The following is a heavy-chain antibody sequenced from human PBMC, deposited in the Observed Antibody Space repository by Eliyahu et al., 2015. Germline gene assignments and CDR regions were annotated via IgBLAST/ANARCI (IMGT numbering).Heavy chain of an antibody. CDR2: IYYSGST. CDR3: ARAVPAARGRYYGMDV. D-gene: IGHD2-2*01. Sequence: QVQLQESGPGLVKPSETLSXXXTXSGGXXXXXYWSWIRQPPGKGLEWIGYIYYSGSTNYNPSLKSRVTISVDTSKNQFSLKLSSVTAADTAVYYCARAVPAARGRYYGMDVWGQGTTVTVSS. J-gene: IGHJ6*02. CDR1: GGXXXXXY. V-gene: IGHV4-59*01.